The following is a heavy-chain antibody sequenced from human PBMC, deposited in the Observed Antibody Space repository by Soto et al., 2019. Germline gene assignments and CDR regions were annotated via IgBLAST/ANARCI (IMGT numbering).Heavy chain of an antibody. CDR2: ISGSGGST. D-gene: IGHD7-27*01. CDR3: AKDQLTDPPLGSAFDI. V-gene: IGHV3-23*01. J-gene: IGHJ3*02. CDR1: GFTFSSYA. Sequence: GGSLRLSCAASGFTFSSYAMSWVRQAPGKGLEWVSAISGSGGSTYYADSVKGRFTISRDNSKNTLYLQMNSLRAEDTAVYYCAKDQLTDPPLGSAFDIWGQGTMVTVSS.